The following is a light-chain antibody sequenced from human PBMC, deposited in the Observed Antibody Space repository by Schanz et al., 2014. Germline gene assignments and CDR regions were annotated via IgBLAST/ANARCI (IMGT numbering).Light chain of an antibody. CDR3: ESWDDTLNGVV. Sequence: QSALTQPPSASGSPGQSVTISCTGTSSDVGGYNFVSWYQQHPGKAPKLMIYEVSNRPSGVPDRFSGSKSGNTASLTVSGLQAEDEADYYCESWDDTLNGVVFGGGTKLTVL. J-gene: IGLJ2*01. CDR1: SSDVGGYNF. V-gene: IGLV2-8*01. CDR2: EVS.